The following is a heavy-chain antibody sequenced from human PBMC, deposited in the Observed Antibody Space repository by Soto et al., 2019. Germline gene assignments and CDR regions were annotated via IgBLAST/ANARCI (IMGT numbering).Heavy chain of an antibody. CDR2: ITGNGGST. D-gene: IGHD4-17*01. CDR3: AKDPNGDYVGAFDT. V-gene: IGHV3-23*01. J-gene: IGHJ4*02. Sequence: GGSLRLSCAASGFTFSNFAMIWVRQVPGKGLEWVSAITGNGGSTLYADSVKGRFTISRDNSKNTLYLQMNSLRAEDTAVYYCAKDPNGDYVGAFDTWGQGTLVTVSS. CDR1: GFTFSNFA.